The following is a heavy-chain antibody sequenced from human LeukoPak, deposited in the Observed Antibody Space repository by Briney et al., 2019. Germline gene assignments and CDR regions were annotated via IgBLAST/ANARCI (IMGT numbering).Heavy chain of an antibody. CDR1: GFTFNIAW. Sequence: GGSLRLSCAASGFTFNIAWMSWVRQAPGKGLEWVGRIKTKTDNETTDYAAPVRGRFTISREDSKNTLHLQMNSLKTEDTAVYYCTTDRFLRKWRSASYYGMDVWGKGTTVTVSS. J-gene: IGHJ6*04. CDR3: TTDRFLRKWRSASYYGMDV. D-gene: IGHD2/OR15-2a*01. CDR2: IKTKTDNETT. V-gene: IGHV3-15*01.